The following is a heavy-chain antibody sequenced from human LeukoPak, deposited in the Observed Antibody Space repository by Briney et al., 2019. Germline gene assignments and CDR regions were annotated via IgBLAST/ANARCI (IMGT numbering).Heavy chain of an antibody. CDR3: ATGYDYSNYGWDY. V-gene: IGHV6-1*01. D-gene: IGHD4-11*01. CDR2: TYYRSKWYN. J-gene: IGHJ4*02. CDR1: GDSVSSDSAA. Sequence: SQTLSLTCAISGDSVSSDSAAWNWIRQSPSRGLEWLGRTYYRSKWYNDYAVSVKSRITINPDTSKNQFSLQLNSVTPEDTAVYYCATGYDYSNYGWDYWGQGTLVTVSS.